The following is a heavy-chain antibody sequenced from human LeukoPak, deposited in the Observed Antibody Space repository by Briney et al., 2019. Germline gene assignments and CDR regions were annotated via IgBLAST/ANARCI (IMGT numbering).Heavy chain of an antibody. CDR2: IIPILGIA. D-gene: IGHD6-19*01. Sequence: GASVKVSCKASGGTFSSSATSWVRQAPGQGLEWMGRIIPILGIANYAQKFQGRVTITADKSTSTAYMELSSLRSEDTAVYYCAKMTNSGWTFDYWGQGTLVTVSS. CDR3: AKMTNSGWTFDY. CDR1: GGTFSSSA. J-gene: IGHJ4*02. V-gene: IGHV1-69*04.